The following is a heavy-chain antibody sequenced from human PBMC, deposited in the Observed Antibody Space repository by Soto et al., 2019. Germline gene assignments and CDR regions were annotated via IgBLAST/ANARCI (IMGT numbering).Heavy chain of an antibody. J-gene: IGHJ4*01. CDR1: GDSISSSSYY. D-gene: IGHD3-3*01. V-gene: IGHV4-39*01. CDR2: IYYSGST. Sequence: PSETLSLTCTVSGDSISSSSYYWGWIRQPPGKGLEWIGSIYYSGSTDYNPSLKSRVTISVDTSEDQFSLKLSSVTAADTAVYYCASTPYYDFWSGYYQRLDYWGLGTLVTVSS. CDR3: ASTPYYDFWSGYYQRLDY.